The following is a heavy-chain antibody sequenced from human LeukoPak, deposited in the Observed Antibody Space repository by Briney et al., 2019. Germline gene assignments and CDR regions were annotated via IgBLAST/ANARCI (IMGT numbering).Heavy chain of an antibody. CDR2: ISGSGGGT. J-gene: IGHJ6*02. Sequence: GGSLRLSRAASGFTFSSYAMSWVRQAPGKGLEWVSAISGSGGGTYYADSVKGRFTISRDNSKNTLYLQMNSLRAEDTAVYYCARRIGGSLYGMDVWGQGTTVTVSS. D-gene: IGHD2-15*01. CDR1: GFTFSSYA. V-gene: IGHV3-23*01. CDR3: ARRIGGSLYGMDV.